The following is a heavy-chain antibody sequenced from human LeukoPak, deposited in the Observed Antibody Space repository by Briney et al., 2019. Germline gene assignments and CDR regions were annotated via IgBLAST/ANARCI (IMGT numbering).Heavy chain of an antibody. CDR2: INHSGST. CDR1: VGSFSGYY. J-gene: IGHJ5*02. D-gene: IGHD3-3*02. CDR3: ARFISVNNWFDP. Sequence: SETLSLTCAVYVGSFSGYYWSWSRRPPGEGLEWIGEINHSGSTNYNPSLKSRVTISVDTSKNQFSLKLSSVTAADTAVYYCARFISVNNWFDPWGQGTLVTVSS. V-gene: IGHV4-34*01.